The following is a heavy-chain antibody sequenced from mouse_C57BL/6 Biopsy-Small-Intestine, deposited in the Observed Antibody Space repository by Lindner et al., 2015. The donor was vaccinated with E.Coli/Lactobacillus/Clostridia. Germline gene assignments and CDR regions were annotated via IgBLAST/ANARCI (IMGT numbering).Heavy chain of an antibody. CDR1: GYTFTGYW. D-gene: IGHD3-3*01. Sequence: VQLQESGAELMKPGASVKLSCKATGYTFTGYWIEWVKQRPGHGLEWIGNILPGNIITNYNEKFKGKATFTADTSSNTTYMQLSSLTTEDSAIYYCAEGPFDYWGQGTTLTVSS. CDR2: ILPGNIIT. J-gene: IGHJ2*01. V-gene: IGHV1-9*01. CDR3: AEGPFDY.